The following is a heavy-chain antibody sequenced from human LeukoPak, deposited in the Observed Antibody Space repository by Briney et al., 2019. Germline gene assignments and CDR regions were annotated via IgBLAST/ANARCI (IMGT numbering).Heavy chain of an antibody. V-gene: IGHV3-21*01. J-gene: IGHJ4*02. CDR1: GFTFSSYS. D-gene: IGHD6-19*01. CDR2: ISSSSSYI. Sequence: GGSLRLSCAASGFTFSSYSMNWVRQAPGKGLEWVSSISSSSSYIYYADSVKGRFTISRDNAKHSLYLEMNCLRAGDTAVYFCARGGGWFSLDYWGQGTLVTVSS. CDR3: ARGGGWFSLDY.